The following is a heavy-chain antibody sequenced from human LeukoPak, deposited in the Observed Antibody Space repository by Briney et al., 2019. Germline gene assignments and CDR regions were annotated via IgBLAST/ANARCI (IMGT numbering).Heavy chain of an antibody. CDR2: INSDGSSI. CDR1: GFTFSSYW. Sequence: GGSLRLSCAASGFTFSSYWRHWVRQAPGKGLVWVSRINSDGSSIKSADSVKGRFTISRDNAKNTLYLQMNSLRAEDTAVYYCARGTAWRNGYETHAFDIWGQGTMVTVSS. V-gene: IGHV3-74*03. J-gene: IGHJ3*02. CDR3: ARGTAWRNGYETHAFDI. D-gene: IGHD5-24*01.